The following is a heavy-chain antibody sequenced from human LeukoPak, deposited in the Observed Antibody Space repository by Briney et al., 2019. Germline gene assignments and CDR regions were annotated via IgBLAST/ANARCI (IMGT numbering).Heavy chain of an antibody. Sequence: PGGSLRLSCAASGFTFSNAWMSWVRQAPGKGLEWVGRIKSKTDGGTTDYASPVKGRFTISRDDSKYTPYLQMNSLKTEDTAVYYCTRRYCSGGTCSVDYWGQGTLVTVSS. D-gene: IGHD2-15*01. V-gene: IGHV3-15*01. CDR3: TRRYCSGGTCSVDY. CDR2: IKSKTDGGTT. J-gene: IGHJ4*02. CDR1: GFTFSNAW.